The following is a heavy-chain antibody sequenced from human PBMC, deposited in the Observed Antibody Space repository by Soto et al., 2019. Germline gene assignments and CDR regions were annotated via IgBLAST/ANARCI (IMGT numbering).Heavy chain of an antibody. D-gene: IGHD3-22*01. V-gene: IGHV1-69*01. CDR2: FIPIFRTL. Sequence: QVQLIQSEAEVKKPGSSVRVSCTASGGIFGSHGFSWVRQAPGQRLEWVGGFIPIFRTLTYTEKFHARVRIAADESTNTVYLDLSGLTSEDTAVYYCVRDRRIYYSDPHDEFVASDYEVWGQGTMVSVSS. CDR3: VRDRRIYYSDPHDEFVASDYEV. CDR1: GGIFGSHG. J-gene: IGHJ3*01.